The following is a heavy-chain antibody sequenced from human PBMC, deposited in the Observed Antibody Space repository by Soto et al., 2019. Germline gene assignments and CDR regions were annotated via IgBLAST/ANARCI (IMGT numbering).Heavy chain of an antibody. V-gene: IGHV3-30*18. Sequence: GESLRPSCVASGFTFGSNGIHWIRQAPGKGLEWVAVISYDETNEHYVDSVKGRFTISRDNSKSILYLQMNRLRPEDTAVYKCSKDLRTTISDYGMDVWGHGTMVTVSS. CDR1: GFTFGSNG. CDR2: ISYDETNE. CDR3: SKDLRTTISDYGMDV. J-gene: IGHJ6*02.